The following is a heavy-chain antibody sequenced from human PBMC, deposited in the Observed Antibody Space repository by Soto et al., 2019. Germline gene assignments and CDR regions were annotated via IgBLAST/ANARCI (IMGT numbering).Heavy chain of an antibody. D-gene: IGHD6-13*01. Sequence: SETLSLTCTVSGGSISSYYWSWIRQPAGKGLEWIGRIYTSGSTNYNPSLKSRVTMSVDTSKNQFSLKLSSVTAADTAVYYCARGTGGSSSWYNYFDYWGQGTLVTVSS. J-gene: IGHJ4*02. V-gene: IGHV4-4*07. CDR3: ARGTGGSSSWYNYFDY. CDR2: IYTSGST. CDR1: GGSISSYY.